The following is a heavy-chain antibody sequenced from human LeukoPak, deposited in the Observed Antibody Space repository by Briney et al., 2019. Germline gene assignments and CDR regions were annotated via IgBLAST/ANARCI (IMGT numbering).Heavy chain of an antibody. V-gene: IGHV1-3*01. D-gene: IGHD2-2*01. J-gene: IGHJ4*02. Sequence: GASVKVSCTASGYTFTSYAMHWVRQAPGQRLEWMGWINAGNGNTKYSQKFQGRVTITRDTSASTAYMELSSLRSEDTAVYYCARDAGYCSSTSCLTPWGFDYWGQGTLVTVSS. CDR1: GYTFTSYA. CDR2: INAGNGNT. CDR3: ARDAGYCSSTSCLTPWGFDY.